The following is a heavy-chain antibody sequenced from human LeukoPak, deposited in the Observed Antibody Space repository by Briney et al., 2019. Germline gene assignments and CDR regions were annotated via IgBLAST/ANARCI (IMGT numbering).Heavy chain of an antibody. J-gene: IGHJ2*01. Sequence: SETLSLTCAVYGGSFSGYYWSWIRQPPGKGLEWIGEINHSGSTNYNPSLKSRVTISVDTSKNQFSLKLSSVTAADTAVYYCARGRGSGLGKYWYFDLWGRGTLVTVSS. CDR2: INHSGST. CDR1: GGSFSGYY. CDR3: ARGRGSGLGKYWYFDL. V-gene: IGHV4-34*01. D-gene: IGHD3-10*01.